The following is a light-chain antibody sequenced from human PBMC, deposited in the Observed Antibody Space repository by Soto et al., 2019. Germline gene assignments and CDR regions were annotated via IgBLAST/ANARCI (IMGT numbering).Light chain of an antibody. CDR3: QQSYSTLMYT. CDR1: QSIGSY. V-gene: IGKV1-39*01. CDR2: GAS. J-gene: IGKJ2*01. Sequence: DIQLTQSPSSLSASIGDRVTITCRASQSIGSYLSWYQHKQGKAPKLLIFGASYLKGGVPSRFSGSGSGTDFTITITSLDPEDFATYYCQQSYSTLMYTFGQGTKLEIK.